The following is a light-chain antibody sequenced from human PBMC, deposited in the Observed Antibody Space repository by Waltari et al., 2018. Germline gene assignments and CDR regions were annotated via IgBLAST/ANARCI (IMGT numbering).Light chain of an antibody. CDR2: KVS. V-gene: IGKV2-30*02. CDR1: RVRMDGNDN. CDR3: MQGTHWPRT. J-gene: IGKJ1*01. Sequence: RVRMDGNDNLNWFQQNPGQSPRGLFYKVSDRDSGVPARFSGSGSGTDFTLKMSRVESEDVGVYYCMQGTHWPRTVGQGTNVEIK.